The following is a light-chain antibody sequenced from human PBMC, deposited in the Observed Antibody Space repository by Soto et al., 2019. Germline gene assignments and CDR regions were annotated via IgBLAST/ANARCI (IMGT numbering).Light chain of an antibody. CDR3: QQYGSSPWT. Sequence: EIVLTQSPGTLSLSPGERANLSCRASQSVSSNYLAWYQQKPGQAPRLLIYGASSRATGTPDRFSGSGSGTDFTLTISRLEPEDFAVYYCQQYGSSPWTFGQGTKVEIK. V-gene: IGKV3-20*01. CDR2: GAS. J-gene: IGKJ1*01. CDR1: QSVSSNY.